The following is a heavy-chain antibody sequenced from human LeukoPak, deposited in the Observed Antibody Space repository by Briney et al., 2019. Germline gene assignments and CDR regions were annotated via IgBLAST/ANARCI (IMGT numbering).Heavy chain of an antibody. V-gene: IGHV1-69*04. J-gene: IGHJ4*02. D-gene: IGHD6-13*01. CDR3: ASRIAAAGVDY. Sequence: GGSLRLSCAASGFTFSSYAMSWVRQAPGQGLEWMGRIIPILGIANYAQKFQGRVTITADKSTSTAYMELSSLRSEDTAVYYCASRIAAAGVDYWGQGTLVTVSS. CDR1: GFTFSSYA. CDR2: IIPILGIA.